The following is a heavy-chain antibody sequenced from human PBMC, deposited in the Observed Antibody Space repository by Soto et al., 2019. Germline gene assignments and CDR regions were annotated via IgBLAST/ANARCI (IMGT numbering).Heavy chain of an antibody. V-gene: IGHV2-5*02. CDR3: VHRRGGVDWTDGDFDF. D-gene: IGHD1-1*01. CDR1: GFSLTSRPVG. CDR2: IYWDGDK. J-gene: IGHJ4*02. Sequence: QITLKESGPTLVKPTETLTLTCSFSGFSLTSRPVGVGWIRQPPGKALECLALIYWDGDKRYSPSLRSRLAITKDTSKNQVVLTMTNVDPVDTATYYCVHRRGGVDWTDGDFDFWGQGTLVTVSS.